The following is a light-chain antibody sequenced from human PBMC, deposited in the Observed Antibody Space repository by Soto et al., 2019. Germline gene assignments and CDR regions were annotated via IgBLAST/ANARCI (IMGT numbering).Light chain of an antibody. CDR1: QSISNY. Sequence: EIVLTQSPATLSLSPGERATLTCRASQSISNYLAWYQHKPGQAPRLLIDDASSRATGIPARFSGSGSGTDFTLTISSLEPEDFAVYYCQYRTTFGQGTRLEIK. V-gene: IGKV3-11*01. CDR3: QYRTT. CDR2: DAS. J-gene: IGKJ5*01.